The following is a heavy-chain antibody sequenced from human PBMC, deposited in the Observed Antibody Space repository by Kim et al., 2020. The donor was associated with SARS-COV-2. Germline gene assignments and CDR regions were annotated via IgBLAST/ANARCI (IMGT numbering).Heavy chain of an antibody. V-gene: IGHV4-59*01. Sequence: SETLSLTCTVSGGSISSYYWSWIRQPPGKGLEWIGYIYYSGSTNYNPSLKSRVTISVDTSKNQFSLKLSSVTAADTAVYYCARGIQLFDYWGQGTLVTVSS. J-gene: IGHJ4*02. CDR2: IYYSGST. CDR1: GGSISSYY. D-gene: IGHD5-18*01. CDR3: ARGIQLFDY.